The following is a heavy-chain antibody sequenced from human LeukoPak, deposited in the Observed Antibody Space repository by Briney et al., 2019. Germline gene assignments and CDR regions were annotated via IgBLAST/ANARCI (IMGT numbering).Heavy chain of an antibody. CDR3: AKGIDYDSSAAGAGYYYYMDV. V-gene: IGHV3-48*01. D-gene: IGHD3-22*01. J-gene: IGHJ6*03. CDR2: ISTSGDTI. CDR1: GFTFSSYH. Sequence: GGSLRLSCAASGFTFSSYHMNWVRQAPGKGLEWVSFISTSGDTIYYADSVKGRFTISRDNSKNTLYLQMNSLRAEDTAVYYCAKGIDYDSSAAGAGYYYYMDVWGKGTTVTVSS.